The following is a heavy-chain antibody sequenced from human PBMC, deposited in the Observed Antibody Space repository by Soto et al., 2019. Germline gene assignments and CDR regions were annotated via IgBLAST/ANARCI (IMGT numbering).Heavy chain of an antibody. CDR2: MYYSGST. D-gene: IGHD2-15*01. CDR1: GGSISSYY. J-gene: IGHJ3*02. V-gene: IGHV4-59*01. CDR3: ARYRRYCSGGSCSADDAFDI. Sequence: QVQLQESGPGLVKPSETLSLTCTVSGGSISSYYWSWIRQPPGKGLEWIGYMYYSGSTNYNPSLKSRVTISIDTSKNHLSLKLSSVTAADTAVYYCARYRRYCSGGSCSADDAFDIWGQGTMVTVSS.